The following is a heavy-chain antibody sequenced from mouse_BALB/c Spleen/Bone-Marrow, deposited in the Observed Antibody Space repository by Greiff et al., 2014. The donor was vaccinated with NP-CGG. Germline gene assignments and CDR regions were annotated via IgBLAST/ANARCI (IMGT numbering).Heavy chain of an antibody. CDR3: VKRSGQVDF. CDR2: IAPANGNT. Sequence: VQLQQSGAELVKPGASVKLSCTASDFTFNDSYVHWVRQRPEQGLEWIGSIAPANGNTDYDEKFKGKATMTADTSSNTAYLHLMTLESADADGYYCVKRSGQVDFWGQGTLVTVSA. D-gene: IGHD1-3*01. V-gene: IGHV14-3*02. J-gene: IGHJ3*01. CDR1: DFTFNDSY.